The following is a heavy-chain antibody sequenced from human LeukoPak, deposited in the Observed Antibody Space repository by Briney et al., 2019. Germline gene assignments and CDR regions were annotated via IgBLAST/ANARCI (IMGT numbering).Heavy chain of an antibody. Sequence: ASVKVSCKASGYTFTNYGISWVRQAPGQGLEWMGWISANSGNINYAQNLQGRVTMTTETSTSTAYMELRSLRSDVTAVYYCARGSDSSSWHYWGQGTLVTVSS. CDR3: ARGSDSSSWHY. CDR2: ISANSGNI. V-gene: IGHV1-18*01. D-gene: IGHD6-13*01. J-gene: IGHJ4*02. CDR1: GYTFTNYG.